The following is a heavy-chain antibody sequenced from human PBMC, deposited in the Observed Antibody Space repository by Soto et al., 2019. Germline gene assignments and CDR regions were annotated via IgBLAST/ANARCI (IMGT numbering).Heavy chain of an antibody. CDR1: GGSISGYC. J-gene: IGHJ4*02. V-gene: IGHV4-34*01. CDR2: INPSGST. CDR3: AREYYCESNGYQFEY. Sequence: SETLSLTCAVSGGSISGYCWSWIRQPPGKGLEWIGEINPSGSTKYNPSLGSRVTMSVDTSKNHLSVRLSSVTAADTAVYYCAREYYCESNGYQFEYWGQGTPVTVSS. D-gene: IGHD3-22*01.